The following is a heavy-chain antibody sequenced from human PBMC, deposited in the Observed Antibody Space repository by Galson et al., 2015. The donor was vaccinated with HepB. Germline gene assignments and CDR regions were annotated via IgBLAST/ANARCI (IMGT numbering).Heavy chain of an antibody. V-gene: IGHV3-23*01. CDR3: AKDMDIVLMVFQYTVTTGFDY. CDR1: GFTFSSYA. Sequence: SLRLSCAASGFTFSSYAMSWVRQAPGKGLEWVSAISGSGGSTYYADSVKGRFTISRDNSKNTLYLQMNSLRAEDTAVYYCAKDMDIVLMVFQYTVTTGFDYWGQGTLVTVSS. J-gene: IGHJ4*02. D-gene: IGHD2-8*01. CDR2: ISGSGGST.